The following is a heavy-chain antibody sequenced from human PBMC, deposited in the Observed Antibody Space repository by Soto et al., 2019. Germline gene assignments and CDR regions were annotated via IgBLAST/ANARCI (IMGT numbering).Heavy chain of an antibody. Sequence: QVQVVQSGVEVRRPGSSVKVSCKASGDTFKNCVISWVRQAPGQGLEWMGGIIPLFGTTDFAQRFQGRITITTDESTTTAYVDLSRLRSEDTATYYCAAELGFGKLSVVWGQGTTVIVSS. D-gene: IGHD3-10*01. J-gene: IGHJ6*02. V-gene: IGHV1-69*01. CDR2: IIPLFGTT. CDR3: AAELGFGKLSVV. CDR1: GDTFKNCV.